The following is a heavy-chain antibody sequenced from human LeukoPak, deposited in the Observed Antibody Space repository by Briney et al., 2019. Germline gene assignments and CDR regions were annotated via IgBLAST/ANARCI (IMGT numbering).Heavy chain of an antibody. D-gene: IGHD3-16*02. CDR3: ARGGASYDYVWGSYRPNNNWFDP. CDR2: INHSGST. CDR1: SGSFSGYY. J-gene: IGHJ5*02. V-gene: IGHV4-34*01. Sequence: PSETLSLTCAVYSGSFSGYYWSWIRQPPGKGLEWIGEINHSGSTNYNPSLKSRVTISVDTSKNQFSLKLSSVTAADTAVYYCARGGASYDYVWGSYRPNNNWFDPWGQGTLVTVSS.